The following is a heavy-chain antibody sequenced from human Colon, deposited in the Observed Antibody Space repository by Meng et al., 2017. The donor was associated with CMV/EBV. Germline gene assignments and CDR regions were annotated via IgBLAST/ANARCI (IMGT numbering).Heavy chain of an antibody. CDR1: GYRFTSYG. J-gene: IGHJ4*02. CDR2: ISVYHGDT. CDR3: AKVGRGVLYYFDY. V-gene: IGHV1-18*01. D-gene: IGHD3-10*01. Sequence: ASVKVSCKASGYRFTSYGIDWVRQAPGQGLEWMGWISVYHGDTAYAHKFQDRVTMTTDTSTGTAYMELRRLTSDDTADYYCAKVGRGVLYYFDYWGQGTLVTVSS.